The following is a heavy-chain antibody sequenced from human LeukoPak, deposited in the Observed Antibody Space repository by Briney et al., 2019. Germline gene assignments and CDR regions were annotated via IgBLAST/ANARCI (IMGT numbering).Heavy chain of an antibody. J-gene: IGHJ4*02. V-gene: IGHV3-30-3*01. D-gene: IGHD1-26*01. CDR2: ISYDGSNK. Sequence: GGSLRLSCAASGFSFNSYAMHWAREAPGKGLEWVAVISYDGSNKDYADSVKGRFTISRDKSKSTLYLQMNSLRAEDTAVYYCAKDRYRGLNTIDYWGQGALVTVSS. CDR3: AKDRYRGLNTIDY. CDR1: GFSFNSYA.